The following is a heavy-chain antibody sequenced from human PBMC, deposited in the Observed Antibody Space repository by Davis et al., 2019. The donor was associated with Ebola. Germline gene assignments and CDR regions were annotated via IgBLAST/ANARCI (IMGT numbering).Heavy chain of an antibody. CDR1: GGSFSGYY. CDR2: INHSGST. CDR3: AREDILTGYLLFDY. J-gene: IGHJ4*02. Sequence: MPSETLSLTCAVYGGSFSGYYWSWIRQPPGKGLEWIGEINHSGSTNYNPSLKSRVTISVDTSKNQFSLKLSSVTAADTAVYYCAREDILTGYLLFDYWGQGTLVTVSS. V-gene: IGHV4-34*01. D-gene: IGHD3-9*01.